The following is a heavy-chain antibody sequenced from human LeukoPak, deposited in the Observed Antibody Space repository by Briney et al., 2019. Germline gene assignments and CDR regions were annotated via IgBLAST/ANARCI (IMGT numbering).Heavy chain of an antibody. CDR3: ARDRATMVRAPGWFDP. D-gene: IGHD3-10*01. Sequence: GRSLRLSCAASGFTFSSYSMTWVRQAPGKGLEWVSSISSSSSYIYYADSVKGRFTISRDNAKNSLYLQMNSLRAEDTAVYYCARDRATMVRAPGWFDPWGQGTLVTVSS. CDR1: GFTFSSYS. V-gene: IGHV3-21*01. J-gene: IGHJ5*02. CDR2: ISSSSSYI.